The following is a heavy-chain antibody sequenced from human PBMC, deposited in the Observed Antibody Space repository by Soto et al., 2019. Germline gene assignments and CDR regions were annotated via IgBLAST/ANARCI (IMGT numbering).Heavy chain of an antibody. CDR3: AREGWLRTLDY. Sequence: VGSLRLSCAASGFTFSSYGMHWVRQAPGKGLEWVAVIWYDGSNKYYADSVKGRFTISRDNSKNTLYLQMNSLRAEDTAVYYCAREGWLRTLDYWGQGTLVTVSS. J-gene: IGHJ4*02. CDR2: IWYDGSNK. V-gene: IGHV3-33*01. D-gene: IGHD5-12*01. CDR1: GFTFSSYG.